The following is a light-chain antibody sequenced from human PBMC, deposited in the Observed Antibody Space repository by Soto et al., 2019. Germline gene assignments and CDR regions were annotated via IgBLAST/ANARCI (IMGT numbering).Light chain of an antibody. CDR2: EVT. V-gene: IGLV2-14*01. Sequence: QSALTQPVSVSGSPGQSITISCTGTSSDVGGYNYVSWYQQHQGKAPKLMIYEVTKRPSGVSNRFSGSKSGNTASLTISGLQAEDESDYYCSSYTSISTLVFGGGTKLTVL. J-gene: IGLJ2*01. CDR1: SSDVGGYNY. CDR3: SSYTSISTLV.